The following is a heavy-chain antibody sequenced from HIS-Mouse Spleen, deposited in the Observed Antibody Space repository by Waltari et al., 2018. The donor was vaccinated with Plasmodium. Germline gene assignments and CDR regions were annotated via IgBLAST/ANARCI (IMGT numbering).Heavy chain of an antibody. J-gene: IGHJ2*01. CDR2: IKQDGSEK. CDR3: ASSWYWYFDL. V-gene: IGHV3-7*01. D-gene: IGHD6-13*01. Sequence: EVQLVESGGGLVQPGGSLRRSWAASGFPFSSYWMSWVRQAPGKGLEWVANIKQDGSEKYYVDSVKGRFTISRDNAKNSLYLQMNSLRAEDTAVYYCASSWYWYFDLWGRGTLVTVSS. CDR1: GFPFSSYW.